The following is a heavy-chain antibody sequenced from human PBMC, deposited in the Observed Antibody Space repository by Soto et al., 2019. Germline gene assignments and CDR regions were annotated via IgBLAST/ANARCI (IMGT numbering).Heavy chain of an antibody. Sequence: QVQLQESGPGLVKPSETLSLTCTVSGGSISSYYWSWVRQPPGKGLEWIGYIYYSGSTNYNPSLRSRVTISVATSKNQCSLKLSSVTAADTAVYYCARPHGGSSGWDNWFDPWGQGTLVTVSS. V-gene: IGHV4-59*01. J-gene: IGHJ5*02. CDR1: GGSISSYY. CDR2: IYYSGST. D-gene: IGHD6-25*01. CDR3: ARPHGGSSGWDNWFDP.